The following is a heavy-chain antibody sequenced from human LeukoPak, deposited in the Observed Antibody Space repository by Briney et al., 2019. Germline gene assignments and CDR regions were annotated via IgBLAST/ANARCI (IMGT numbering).Heavy chain of an antibody. CDR3: ASEEGGTDNAFDI. V-gene: IGHV3-48*04. CDR2: ISSSSSTI. CDR1: GFTFSSYS. D-gene: IGHD2-15*01. J-gene: IGHJ3*02. Sequence: GGSLRLSCAASGFTFSSYSMNWVRQAPGKGLEWVPYISSSSSTIYYADSVKGRFTISRDNAKNPLYLQMNSLRAEDTAVYYCASEEGGTDNAFDIWGQGTMVTVSS.